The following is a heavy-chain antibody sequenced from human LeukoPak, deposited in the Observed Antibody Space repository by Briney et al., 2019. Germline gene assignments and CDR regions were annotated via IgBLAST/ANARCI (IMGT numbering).Heavy chain of an antibody. CDR1: GGTFSSYA. D-gene: IGHD3-16*01. J-gene: IGHJ3*02. Sequence: SVKVSCKASGGTFSSYAISWVRQAPGQGLEWMGGIIPIFGTANYAQKFQGRVTITADESTSTAYMELSSLRAEDTAVYYCAKPSHYETSYPQDTDSFDIWGQGTMVTVS. CDR2: IIPIFGTA. V-gene: IGHV1-69*13. CDR3: AKPSHYETSYPQDTDSFDI.